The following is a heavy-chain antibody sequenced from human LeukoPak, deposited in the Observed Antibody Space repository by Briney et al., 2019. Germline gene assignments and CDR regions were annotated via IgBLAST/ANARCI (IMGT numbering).Heavy chain of an antibody. CDR1: GFTFSSYG. Sequence: GGSLRLSCAASGFTFSSYGMHWVRQAPGRGLEWVAVISYDGSNKYYADSVKGRYTISRDNSKNTLYLQMNGLRAEDTAVYYCARSPQTSRLYYFDYWGQGTLVTVSS. CDR2: ISYDGSNK. J-gene: IGHJ4*02. V-gene: IGHV3-30*03. CDR3: ARSPQTSRLYYFDY. D-gene: IGHD2-21*02.